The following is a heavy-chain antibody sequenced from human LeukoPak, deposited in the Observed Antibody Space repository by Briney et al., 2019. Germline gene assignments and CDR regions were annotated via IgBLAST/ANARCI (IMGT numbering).Heavy chain of an antibody. D-gene: IGHD3-9*01. V-gene: IGHV3-43D*03. J-gene: IGHJ4*02. CDR3: AKDITKKTYYDILTGYYPGLNYFDY. Sequence: GGSLRLSCAASGFTFDDYAMHWVRHAPGKGLEWVSLISWDGGSTYYADSVKGRFTISRDNSKNSLYLQMNSLRAEDTALYYCAKDITKKTYYDILTGYYPGLNYFDYWGQGTLVTVSS. CDR1: GFTFDDYA. CDR2: ISWDGGST.